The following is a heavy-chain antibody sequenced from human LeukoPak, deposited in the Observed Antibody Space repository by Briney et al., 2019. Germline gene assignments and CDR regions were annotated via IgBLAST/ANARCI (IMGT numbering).Heavy chain of an antibody. Sequence: ASVKVSCKASGYTFTSYDINWVRQATGQGLEWMGWMNPNSGNTDYAQKFQGRVTMTRNTSISTAYMELSSLRSEDTAVYYCAREYRLAPYYYYGMDVWGQGTTVTVSS. V-gene: IGHV1-8*01. CDR1: GYTFTSYD. CDR3: AREYRLAPYYYYGMDV. D-gene: IGHD5-18*01. CDR2: MNPNSGNT. J-gene: IGHJ6*02.